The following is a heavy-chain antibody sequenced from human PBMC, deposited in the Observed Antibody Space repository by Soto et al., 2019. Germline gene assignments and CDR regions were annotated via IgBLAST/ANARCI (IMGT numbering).Heavy chain of an antibody. CDR3: ARRVGLQYGMDV. CDR1: GYRFTSYL. CDR2: IYPGDSDT. V-gene: IGHV5-51*01. J-gene: IGHJ6*02. D-gene: IGHD4-4*01. Sequence: PRGSLKISCKGSGYRFTSYLIGWVGPMPGKGLEWMGIIYPGDSDTRYSPSFQGQVTISADKSISTAYLQWSSLKASDTAMYYCARRVGLQYGMDVWGQGTTVTVSS.